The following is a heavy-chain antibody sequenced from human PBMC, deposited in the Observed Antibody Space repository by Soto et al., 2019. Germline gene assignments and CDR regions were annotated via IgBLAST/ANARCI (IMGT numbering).Heavy chain of an antibody. CDR1: GGSISSYR. J-gene: IGHJ4*02. CDR3: ARVGGDDFGDSGGFDY. V-gene: IGHV4-59*01. D-gene: IGHD4-17*01. CDR2: ISYSGNT. Sequence: SETLSLTCTVSGGSISSYRWSWIRQPAGKGLEWIGYISYSGNTNYNPSLKSLVTISVDTSKKQFSLKLRSVTAADTAVYYCARVGGDDFGDSGGFDYWGQGTLVTVSS.